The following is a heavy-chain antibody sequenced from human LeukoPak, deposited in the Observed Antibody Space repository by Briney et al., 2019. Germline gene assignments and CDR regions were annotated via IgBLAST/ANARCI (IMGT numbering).Heavy chain of an antibody. CDR2: IYSGGST. CDR3: AKATAMVTGYDY. CDR1: GFTFSTYA. V-gene: IGHV3-23*03. D-gene: IGHD5-18*01. Sequence: GGSLRLSCAASGFTFSTYAMSWVRQAPGKGLEWVSVIYSGGSTYYADSVKGRFTISRDNSKNTLYLQMNSLRAEDTAVYYCAKATAMVTGYDYWGQGTLVTVSS. J-gene: IGHJ4*02.